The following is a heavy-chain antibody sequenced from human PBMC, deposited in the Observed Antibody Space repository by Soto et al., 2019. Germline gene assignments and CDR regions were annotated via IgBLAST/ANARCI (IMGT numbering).Heavy chain of an antibody. CDR2: IWYDGSNK. J-gene: IGHJ4*02. D-gene: IGHD3-10*01. CDR3: ARDHVGDQSATILYFDY. CDR1: GFTFSSYG. Sequence: PGGSLRLSCAASGFTFSSYGMHWVRQAPGKGLEWVAVIWYDGSNKYYADSVKGRFTISRDNSKNTLYLQMNSLRAEDTAVYYCARDHVGDQSATILYFDYWGQGTLVTVSS. V-gene: IGHV3-33*08.